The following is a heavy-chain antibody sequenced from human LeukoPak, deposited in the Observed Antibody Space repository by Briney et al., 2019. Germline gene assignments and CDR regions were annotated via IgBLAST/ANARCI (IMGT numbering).Heavy chain of an antibody. Sequence: PGGSLRLSCAASGFTFDDYAMHWVRQAPGKGLEWVSLISWDGGSTYYADSVKGRFTISRDNAKNSLYLQMNSLRAEDTAVYYCARDSVGATRDFDYWGQGTLVTVSS. CDR1: GFTFDDYA. CDR3: ARDSVGATRDFDY. D-gene: IGHD1-26*01. CDR2: ISWDGGST. J-gene: IGHJ4*02. V-gene: IGHV3-43D*03.